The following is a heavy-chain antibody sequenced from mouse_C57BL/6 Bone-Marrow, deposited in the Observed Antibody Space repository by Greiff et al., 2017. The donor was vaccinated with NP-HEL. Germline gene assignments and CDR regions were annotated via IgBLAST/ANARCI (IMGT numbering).Heavy chain of an antibody. V-gene: IGHV5-12*01. CDR2: ISNGGGST. Sequence: EVKVEESGGGLVQPGGSLKLSCAASGFTFSDYYMYWVRQTPEKRLEWVAYISNGGGSTYYPDTVKGRFTISRDNAKNTLYLQMSRLKSEDTAMYYCARGGGYWYFDVWGTGTTVTVSS. D-gene: IGHD1-1*02. CDR3: ARGGGYWYFDV. J-gene: IGHJ1*03. CDR1: GFTFSDYY.